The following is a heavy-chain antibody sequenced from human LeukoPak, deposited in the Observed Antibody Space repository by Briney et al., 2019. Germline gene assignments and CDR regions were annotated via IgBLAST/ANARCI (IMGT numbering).Heavy chain of an antibody. D-gene: IGHD4-11*01. J-gene: IGHJ4*02. CDR3: ATMETTRYFDY. CDR1: GYTFTGYY. Sequence: ASVKVSCKASGYTFTGYYMHWVRQAPGQGLEWMGWINPNSGGTNYAQKFQGRVTMTRNTSISTAYMELSSLRSEDTAVYYCATMETTRYFDYWGQGTLVTVSS. V-gene: IGHV1-2*02. CDR2: INPNSGGT.